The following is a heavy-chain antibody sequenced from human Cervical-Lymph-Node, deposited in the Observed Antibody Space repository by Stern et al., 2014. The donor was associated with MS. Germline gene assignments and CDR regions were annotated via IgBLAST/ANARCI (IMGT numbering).Heavy chain of an antibody. CDR2: IYPGDSDT. Sequence: VQLVESGAEVKKPWESLKLSCKGSGYSITANWIAWVRQMPGKGLEWRGIIYPGDSDTRYSPSFQGQVTISADKSISTACLQWSSVKASDTAMYYCARDYGDYAFDYWGQGTLVTVSS. D-gene: IGHD4-17*01. CDR3: ARDYGDYAFDY. CDR1: GYSITANW. J-gene: IGHJ4*02. V-gene: IGHV5-51*01.